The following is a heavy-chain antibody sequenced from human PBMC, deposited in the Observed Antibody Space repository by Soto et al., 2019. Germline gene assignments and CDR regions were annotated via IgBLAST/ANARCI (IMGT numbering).Heavy chain of an antibody. D-gene: IGHD3-3*01. CDR2: IIPILGIA. CDR1: GGTFSSYT. J-gene: IGHJ5*02. V-gene: IGHV1-69*04. CDR3: ARDLYDFWSGYLSSWFDP. Sequence: SVKVSCKASGGTFSSYTISWVRQAPGQGLEWMGRIIPILGIANYAQKFQGRVTITADKSTSTAYMELSSLRSDDTAVYYCARDLYDFWSGYLSSWFDPWGQGTLVTVSS.